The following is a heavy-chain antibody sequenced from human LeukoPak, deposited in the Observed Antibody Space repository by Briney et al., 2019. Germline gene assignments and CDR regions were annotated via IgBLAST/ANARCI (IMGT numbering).Heavy chain of an antibody. V-gene: IGHV4-59*01. CDR2: IYYSGST. D-gene: IGHD3-22*01. CDR1: GGSISSYY. Sequence: SETLSLTCTVSGGSISSYYWSCMRQPPGKGLEWIGYIYYSGSTNYNPSLKSRVTISVDTSKNQFSLKLSSVTAADTAVYYCARGPTYYYDSSGYYYPLDYWGQGTLVTVSP. J-gene: IGHJ4*02. CDR3: ARGPTYYYDSSGYYYPLDY.